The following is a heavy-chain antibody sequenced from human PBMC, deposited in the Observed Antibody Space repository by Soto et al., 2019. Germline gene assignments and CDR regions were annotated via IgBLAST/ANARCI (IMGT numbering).Heavy chain of an antibody. V-gene: IGHV3-33*01. CDR3: ARDVGIAVAGTPHFDY. J-gene: IGHJ4*02. Sequence: QVQLVESGGGVVQPGRSLRLSCAASGFTFSSYGMHWVRQAPGKGLEWVAVIWYDGSNKYYADSVKGRFTISRDNSKNTLYLQMNSRRAEDTAVYYCARDVGIAVAGTPHFDYWGQGTLVTVSS. D-gene: IGHD6-19*01. CDR1: GFTFSSYG. CDR2: IWYDGSNK.